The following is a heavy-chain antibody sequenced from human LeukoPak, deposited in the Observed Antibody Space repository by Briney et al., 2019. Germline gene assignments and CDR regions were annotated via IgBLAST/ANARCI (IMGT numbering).Heavy chain of an antibody. V-gene: IGHV3-30*18. Sequence: GRSLRLSCAASGFTFSSYGMHWVRQAPGKGLEWVAVISYDGSNKYYADSVKGRFTISRDNSKNTLYLQMNSLRAEDTAVYYCAKDPPSGGSTSFDYWGQGTLVTVSS. J-gene: IGHJ4*02. CDR1: GFTFSSYG. CDR3: AKDPPSGGSTSFDY. CDR2: ISYDGSNK. D-gene: IGHD6-25*01.